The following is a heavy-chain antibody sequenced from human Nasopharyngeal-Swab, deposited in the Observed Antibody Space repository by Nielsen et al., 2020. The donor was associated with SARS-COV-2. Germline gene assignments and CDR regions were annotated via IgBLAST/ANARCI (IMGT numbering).Heavy chain of an antibody. CDR2: IKEDGSEK. D-gene: IGHD2-15*01. Sequence: VREAPGKGLEWVANIKEDGSEKSYVDSVKGRFTISRDNAKNSLYLQMNSLRADDTAVYYCARDTYCSGGSCYGYGMAVWGQGTTVTVSS. J-gene: IGHJ6*02. CDR3: ARDTYCSGGSCYGYGMAV. V-gene: IGHV3-7*01.